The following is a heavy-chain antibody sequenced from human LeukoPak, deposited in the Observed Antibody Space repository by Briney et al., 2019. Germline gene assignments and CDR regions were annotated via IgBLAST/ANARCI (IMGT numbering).Heavy chain of an antibody. CDR3: ARDLWKYGGNSHGI. CDR1: GYTFTSYG. CDR2: ISAYNGNT. J-gene: IGHJ3*02. D-gene: IGHD4-23*01. V-gene: IGHV1-18*01. Sequence: ASVKVSCKASGYTFTSYGISWVRQAPGQGLEWMGWISAYNGNTNYAQKLQGRVTMTTDTSTSTAYMELRSLRSDDTAVYYCARDLWKYGGNSHGIWGQGTMVTVSS.